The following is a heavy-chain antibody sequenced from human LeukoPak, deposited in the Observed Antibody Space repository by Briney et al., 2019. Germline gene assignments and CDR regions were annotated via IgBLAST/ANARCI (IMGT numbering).Heavy chain of an antibody. J-gene: IGHJ5*02. CDR2: INPNSGGT. D-gene: IGHD2-2*02. CDR3: ARGPIGYCSSTSCYTRDNWFDP. V-gene: IGHV1-2*02. Sequence: GASVKVSCKASGYTFTGYYMHWVRQAPGQGLEWMGWINPNSGGTNYAQEFQGRVTMTRDTSISTAYMELSRLRSDDTAVYYCARGPIGYCSSTSCYTRDNWFDPWGQGTLVTVSS. CDR1: GYTFTGYY.